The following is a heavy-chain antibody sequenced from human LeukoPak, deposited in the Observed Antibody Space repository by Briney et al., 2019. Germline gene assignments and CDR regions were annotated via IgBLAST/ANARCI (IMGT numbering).Heavy chain of an antibody. V-gene: IGHV3-11*04. Sequence: PGGSLRLSCAASGFTVSSNYMSWVRQAPGKGLEWVSYITSSGGITYYADSVKGRFTVSRDNAKNSLFLQMNSLRAEDTAIYYCAGERNCGGDCYQGSWFDPWGQGTLVTVSS. CDR3: AGERNCGGDCYQGSWFDP. CDR1: GFTVSSNY. D-gene: IGHD2-21*02. CDR2: ITSSGGIT. J-gene: IGHJ5*02.